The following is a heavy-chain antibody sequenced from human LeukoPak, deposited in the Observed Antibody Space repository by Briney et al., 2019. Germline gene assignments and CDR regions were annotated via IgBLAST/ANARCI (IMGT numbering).Heavy chain of an antibody. CDR2: IYTSGST. CDR3: ARDRGVGGYSYGF. CDR1: GGSISSGSYY. J-gene: IGHJ4*02. Sequence: SETLSLTCTVSGGSISSGSYYWSWIRQPAGKGLEWIGRIYTSGSTNYNPSLKSRVTISVDTSKNQFSLKLSSVTAAGTAVYYCARDRGVGGYSYGFWGQGTLVTVSS. V-gene: IGHV4-61*02. D-gene: IGHD5-18*01.